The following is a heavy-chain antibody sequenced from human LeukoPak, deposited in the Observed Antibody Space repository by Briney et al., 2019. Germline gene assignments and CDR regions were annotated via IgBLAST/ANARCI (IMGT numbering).Heavy chain of an antibody. V-gene: IGHV3-23*01. CDR3: AKVEAMVRGVPFDY. D-gene: IGHD3-10*01. J-gene: IGHJ4*02. CDR2: INGSGGST. Sequence: GGSLRLSCAASGFTFSSYAMSWVRQAPGKGLEWVSAINGSGGSTYYADSVKGRFTISRDNSKNTLYLQMNSLRAEDTAVYYCAKVEAMVRGVPFDYWGQGTLVTVSS. CDR1: GFTFSSYA.